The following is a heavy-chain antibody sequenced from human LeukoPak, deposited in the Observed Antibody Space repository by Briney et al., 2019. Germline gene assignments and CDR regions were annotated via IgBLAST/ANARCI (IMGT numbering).Heavy chain of an antibody. V-gene: IGHV4-30-2*01. CDR3: ARVFSDDSSGYYLDY. CDR1: GGSISSGGYS. J-gene: IGHJ4*02. D-gene: IGHD3-22*01. Sequence: PSQTLSLTCAVSGGSISSGGYSWSWIRQPPGRGLEWIGYIYHSGSTYYNPSLKSRVTISVGRSKNQFSLKLSSVTAADTAVYYCARVFSDDSSGYYLDYWGQGTLVTVSS. CDR2: IYHSGST.